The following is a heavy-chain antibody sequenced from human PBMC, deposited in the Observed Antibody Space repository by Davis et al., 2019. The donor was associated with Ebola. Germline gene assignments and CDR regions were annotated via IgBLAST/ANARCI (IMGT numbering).Heavy chain of an antibody. CDR3: ARSHSDWLLPFDY. CDR2: RYTGGTA. Sequence: MPGGSLRLSCTVSGYSIRSRFYWGLVRQPPGKVLEWIGSRYTGGTAYYNPSLKSRVTISVDTSKNQFSLKLSSVTAADTAVYYCARSHSDWLLPFDYWGQGTLATVSS. CDR1: GYSIRSRFY. D-gene: IGHD3-9*01. V-gene: IGHV4-38-2*02. J-gene: IGHJ4*02.